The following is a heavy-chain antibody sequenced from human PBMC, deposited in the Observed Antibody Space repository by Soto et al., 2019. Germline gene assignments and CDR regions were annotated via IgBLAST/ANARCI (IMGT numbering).Heavy chain of an antibody. CDR3: ARGGQFGKYYFDF. D-gene: IGHD3-10*01. CDR2: VYSNGDT. CDR1: TGSISGYY. V-gene: IGHV4-59*13. J-gene: IGHJ4*02. Sequence: QVQLQESGPGLVKPSETLSLTCTVSTGSISGYYWSWIRQPPGKGLEWIGYVYSNGDTKYNPSLTSRVTVSLDASKNQFSLNLTSRTAADTAVYYCARGGQFGKYYFDFWGQGTLVTVSS.